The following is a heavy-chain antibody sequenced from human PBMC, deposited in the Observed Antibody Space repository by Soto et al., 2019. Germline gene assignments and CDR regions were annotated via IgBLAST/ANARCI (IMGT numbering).Heavy chain of an antibody. CDR1: GGSISSYY. V-gene: IGHV4-59*01. CDR3: ARDKIAAAGTFRWFDP. J-gene: IGHJ5*02. Sequence: QVQLQESGPGLVKPSETLSLTCTVSGGSISSYYWSWIRQPPGKGLEWIGYIYYSGSTNYNPSLKSRVTIAVDTSKNQFSLKLSSVTAADTAVFYCARDKIAAAGTFRWFDPWGQGTLVTVSS. D-gene: IGHD6-13*01. CDR2: IYYSGST.